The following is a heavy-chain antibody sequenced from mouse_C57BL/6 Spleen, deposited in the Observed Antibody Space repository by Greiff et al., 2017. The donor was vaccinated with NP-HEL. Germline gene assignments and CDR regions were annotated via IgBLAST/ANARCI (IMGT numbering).Heavy chain of an antibody. D-gene: IGHD4-1*01. CDR1: GYTFTSYW. CDR3: ARFPHWDKYAMDY. J-gene: IGHJ4*01. Sequence: QVQLKESGAELVMPGASVKLSCKASGYTFTSYWMHWVKQRPGQGLEWIGEIDPSDSYTNYNQKFKGKSTLTVDKSSSTAYMQLSSLTSEDSAVYDCARFPHWDKYAMDYWGQGTSVTVSS. CDR2: IDPSDSYT. V-gene: IGHV1-69*01.